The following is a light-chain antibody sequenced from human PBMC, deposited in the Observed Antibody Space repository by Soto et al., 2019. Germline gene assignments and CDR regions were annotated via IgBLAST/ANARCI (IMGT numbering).Light chain of an antibody. CDR3: CSYAGSYTFVV. CDR1: SSDVGAYDF. J-gene: IGLJ2*01. Sequence: QSALTQPASVSGSPGQSITISCTGTSSDVGAYDFVSWYQHSPGKAPKLVTFDVTHRPPGISDRFSGSKSANTASLTISGLQAADEAFYYCCSYAGSYTFVVFGGGTKLTVL. CDR2: DVT. V-gene: IGLV2-14*01.